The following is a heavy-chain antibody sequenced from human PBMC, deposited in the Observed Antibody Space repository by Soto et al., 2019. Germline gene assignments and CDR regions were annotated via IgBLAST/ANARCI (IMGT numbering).Heavy chain of an antibody. CDR2: INAGNGNT. Sequence: QVQLVQSGAEEKKPGASVKVSCKASGYTFTSYAMHWVRQAPGQWLEWMGWINAGNGNTKYSQKFQGRVTITRDTSASTAYMELSSLRSEDTAVYYCARGITLPTPLDYWGQGTLVTVSS. J-gene: IGHJ4*02. CDR3: ARGITLPTPLDY. V-gene: IGHV1-3*05. D-gene: IGHD1-20*01. CDR1: GYTFTSYA.